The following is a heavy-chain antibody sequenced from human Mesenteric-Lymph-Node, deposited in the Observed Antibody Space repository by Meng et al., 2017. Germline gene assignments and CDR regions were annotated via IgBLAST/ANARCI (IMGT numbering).Heavy chain of an antibody. CDR3: ARGYYDSSGYGYWYFDL. D-gene: IGHD3-22*01. J-gene: IGHJ2*01. CDR1: GGSISSGDYY. V-gene: IGHV4-30-4*01. Sequence: QVQLQESGPGLVKPSQTLPLTCTVAGGSISSGDYYWSWIRQPPGKGLEWIGYIYYSGSTYYNPSLKSRVTISVDTSKNQFSLKLSSVTAAYTAVYYCARGYYDSSGYGYWYFDLWGRGTLVTVSS. CDR2: IYYSGST.